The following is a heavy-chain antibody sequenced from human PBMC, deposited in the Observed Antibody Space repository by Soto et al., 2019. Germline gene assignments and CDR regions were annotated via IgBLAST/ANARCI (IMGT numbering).Heavy chain of an antibody. CDR2: ISAYNGDT. CDR1: GYTFTNYA. Sequence: ASVKVSCKASGYTFTNYAISWVRQAPGQGLEWMGWISAYNGDTKYAQKLQDRVTMTTDTSTTTAYMELRSLRSDDAAVYFCAREGGSNSWYGVGYYYYGMDVWGQGTRSPSP. V-gene: IGHV1-18*04. CDR3: AREGGSNSWYGVGYYYYGMDV. J-gene: IGHJ6*02. D-gene: IGHD6-13*01.